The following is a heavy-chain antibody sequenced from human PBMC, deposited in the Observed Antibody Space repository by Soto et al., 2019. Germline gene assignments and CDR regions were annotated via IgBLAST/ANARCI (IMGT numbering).Heavy chain of an antibody. J-gene: IGHJ4*02. V-gene: IGHV1-2*04. Sequence: QVQLVQSGAEVKKPGASVKVSCKASGYTFTGYYMHWVRQAPGQGLEWMGWINPNSGGTNYAQKFQGWVTMTRDTSLSTAYMELSRLRSDDTAVYYCARDRQVRVGATFQFYYWGQGTLVTVSS. CDR1: GYTFTGYY. CDR3: ARDRQVRVGATFQFYY. D-gene: IGHD1-26*01. CDR2: INPNSGGT.